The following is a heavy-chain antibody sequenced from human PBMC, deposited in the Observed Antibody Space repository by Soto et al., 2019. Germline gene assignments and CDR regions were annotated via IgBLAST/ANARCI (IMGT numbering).Heavy chain of an antibody. CDR3: AKAEANY. J-gene: IGHJ4*02. Sequence: VQVVESGGGLVQPGGSLRLSCAASGFIASNYAMSWVRQAPGKGLEWVSGFSGSGGATFYADSVKGRFTISRDSSRNTVYLQINCLRVEDTAVYYCAKAEANYWGQGTLVTVSS. V-gene: IGHV3-23*04. CDR2: FSGSGGAT. CDR1: GFIASNYA.